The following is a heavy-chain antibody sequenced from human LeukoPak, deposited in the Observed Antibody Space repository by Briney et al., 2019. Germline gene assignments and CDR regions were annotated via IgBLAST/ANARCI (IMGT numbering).Heavy chain of an antibody. CDR2: INSDGSST. J-gene: IGHJ4*02. Sequence: GGSLRLSCAASGFTFSSYWMHWVRQAPGKGLLWVSRINSDGSSTSYADSVKGRFTISRDNSKNTLYLQVNSLRAEDTAVFYCAREEGYYFDYWGQGTLVTVSS. CDR1: GFTFSSYW. V-gene: IGHV3-74*01. CDR3: AREEGYYFDY.